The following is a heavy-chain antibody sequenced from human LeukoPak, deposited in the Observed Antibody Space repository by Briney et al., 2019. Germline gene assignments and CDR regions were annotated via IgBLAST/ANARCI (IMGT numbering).Heavy chain of an antibody. Sequence: SETLSLTCTVSGGSISSSSYYWGWIRQPPGKGLEWIGSIYYSGSTYYSPSLKSRVTISVDTSKNQFSLKLSSVTAADTAVYYCARLGSTMVRGALFDYWGQGTLVTVSS. CDR2: IYYSGST. CDR3: ARLGSTMVRGALFDY. CDR1: GGSISSSSYY. D-gene: IGHD3-10*01. V-gene: IGHV4-39*01. J-gene: IGHJ4*02.